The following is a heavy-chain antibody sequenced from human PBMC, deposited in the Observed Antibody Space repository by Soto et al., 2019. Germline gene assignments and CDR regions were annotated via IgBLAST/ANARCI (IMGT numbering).Heavy chain of an antibody. Sequence: SLKVSCKSSGGAFSSCAMIWVRQAPGQGLEWMGGIIPIFGTANYAQKFQGRVTITADESTSTAYMELSSLRSEDTAVYYCAREEEVYCSSTSCYYYYGMDVWGQGTKVTVSS. J-gene: IGHJ6*02. V-gene: IGHV1-69*13. CDR2: IIPIFGTA. CDR1: GGAFSSCA. D-gene: IGHD2-2*01. CDR3: AREEEVYCSSTSCYYYYGMDV.